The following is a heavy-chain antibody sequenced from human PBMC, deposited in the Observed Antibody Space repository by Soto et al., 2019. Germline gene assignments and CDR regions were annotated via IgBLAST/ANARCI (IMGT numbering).Heavy chain of an antibody. J-gene: IGHJ4*01. V-gene: IGHV3-48*02. CDR1: GFTLSKYN. D-gene: IGHD3-3*01. CDR2: ISGSIGTI. CDR3: RISMFGAVITHCFDF. Sequence: AGSLTLSCAASGFTLSKYNMNWVRQAPGKGLEWISYISGSIGTIHYADSVRGRFTISRDNAKNSVYLQVNSLRHEDTAVYYWRISMFGAVITHCFDFWGQGTLVTVSS.